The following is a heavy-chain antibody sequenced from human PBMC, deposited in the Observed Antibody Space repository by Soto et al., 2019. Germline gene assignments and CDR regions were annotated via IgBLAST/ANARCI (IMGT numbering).Heavy chain of an antibody. J-gene: IGHJ4*02. D-gene: IGHD2-15*01. CDR1: GFTFSSYG. Sequence: QVQLVESGGGVVQPGRSLRLSCAASGFTFSSYGMHWVRQAPGKGLEWVAVISYDGSNKYYADSVKGRFTISRDNSKNTLYLQMNSLRAEDTAVYYCAKDLGSGGPDYWGQGTLVTVSS. CDR3: AKDLGSGGPDY. CDR2: ISYDGSNK. V-gene: IGHV3-30*18.